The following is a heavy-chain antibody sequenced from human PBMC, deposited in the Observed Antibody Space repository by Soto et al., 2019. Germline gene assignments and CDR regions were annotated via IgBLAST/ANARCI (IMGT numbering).Heavy chain of an antibody. CDR3: ARGWGYGDYGFDGMDV. CDR1: GFTVSSNY. D-gene: IGHD4-17*01. Sequence: EVQLVETGGGLIQPGGSLRLSCAASGFTVSSNYMSWVRQAPGKGLEWVSVIYSGGSTYYVDSVQGRSTIARDNSKNTLDLQMNSLRAEDTAVYYCARGWGYGDYGFDGMDVWGQGTTVTVSS. CDR2: IYSGGST. V-gene: IGHV3-53*02. J-gene: IGHJ6*02.